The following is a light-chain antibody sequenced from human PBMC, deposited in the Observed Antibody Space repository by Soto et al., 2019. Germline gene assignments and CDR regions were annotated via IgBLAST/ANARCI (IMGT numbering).Light chain of an antibody. V-gene: IGKV3-20*01. CDR1: QSINSDY. CDR3: QEYGSSPFT. J-gene: IGKJ3*01. CDR2: GIS. Sequence: EIGVTQSPGTLSLSPGERATLSCMARQSINSDYLAWYQQKPGQAPRPLIDGISTRATGVPDRFSGSGSGTDFTLTIGRLETEDFAVYYCQEYGSSPFTFGPGTKVDIK.